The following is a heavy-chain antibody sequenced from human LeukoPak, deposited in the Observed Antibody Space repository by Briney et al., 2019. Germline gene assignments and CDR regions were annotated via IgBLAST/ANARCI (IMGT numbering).Heavy chain of an antibody. CDR3: ARGYCGPDY. J-gene: IGHJ4*02. Sequence: PGGSLSLSCAVSGFTFTNYWMHWVRQAPGKGLVWVSRINNDGVDTTYTDAVKGRFTFSRDNAKNTLYLQMNSLRADDTAVYFCARGYCGPDYWGQGTLVTVSS. V-gene: IGHV3-74*01. CDR1: GFTFTNYW. CDR2: INNDGVDT. D-gene: IGHD2-21*01.